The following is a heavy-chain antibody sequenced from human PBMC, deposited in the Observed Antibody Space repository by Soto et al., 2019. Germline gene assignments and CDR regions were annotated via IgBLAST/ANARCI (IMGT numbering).Heavy chain of an antibody. CDR1: GGYLSSYY. CDR2: THYSGST. V-gene: IGHV4-59*01. J-gene: IGHJ4*02. D-gene: IGHD3-22*01. CDR3: ARGDYYDNRLDY. Sequence: SETLSLTCTVSGGYLSSYYWSWIRQPPGKGLEWLAYTHYSGSTNYNPSLKSRVTISVDTSKNQFSLKLSSVTAADTAVYYCARGDYYDNRLDYWGQGSLVTVSS.